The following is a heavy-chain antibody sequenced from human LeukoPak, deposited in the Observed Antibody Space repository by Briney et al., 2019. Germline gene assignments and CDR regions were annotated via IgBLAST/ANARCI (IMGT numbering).Heavy chain of an antibody. Sequence: SETLSLTCTVSGGSMSRYYWSWIRQPPGKGLEWIGYMYYSGSTKYNPSLKSRVTISVDTSKNQFSLKLSSVTAADTAVYYCAGSSTGYYFDYWGQGTLVTVSS. D-gene: IGHD3-3*02. CDR1: GGSMSRYY. V-gene: IGHV4-59*01. CDR2: MYYSGST. CDR3: AGSSTGYYFDY. J-gene: IGHJ4*02.